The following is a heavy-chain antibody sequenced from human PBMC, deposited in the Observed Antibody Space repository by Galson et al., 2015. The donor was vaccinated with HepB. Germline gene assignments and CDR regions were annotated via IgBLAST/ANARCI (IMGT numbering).Heavy chain of an antibody. CDR2: ISYDGRTK. CDR1: GFTFRSYA. J-gene: IGHJ5*02. Sequence: SLRLSCAASGFTFRSYAMHWVRQGPGKGLEWVALISYDGRTKYYVDSVKGRFSISRDDSKNTLSLQMNNLRLEDTAVYYCARSLGGRCTPTNCFGEGFDPWGQGTLVTASS. CDR3: ARSLGGRCTPTNCFGEGFDP. V-gene: IGHV3-30*03. D-gene: IGHD2-2*01.